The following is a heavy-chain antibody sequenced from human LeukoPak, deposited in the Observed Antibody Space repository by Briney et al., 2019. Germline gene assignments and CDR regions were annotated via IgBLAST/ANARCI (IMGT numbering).Heavy chain of an antibody. D-gene: IGHD6-13*01. J-gene: IGHJ5*02. CDR2: IYYSGST. Sequence: PSETLSLTCTVSGGSISSYYWSWIRQPPGKGLEWIGYIYYSGSTNYNPSLKSRVTISVDTSKNQFSLKLGSVTAADTAVYYCARGRYSSSWYSVWFDPWGQGTLVTVSS. CDR3: ARGRYSSSWYSVWFDP. V-gene: IGHV4-59*01. CDR1: GGSISSYY.